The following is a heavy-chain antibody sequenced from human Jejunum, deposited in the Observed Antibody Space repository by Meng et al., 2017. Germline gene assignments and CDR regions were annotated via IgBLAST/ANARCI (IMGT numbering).Heavy chain of an antibody. CDR1: GASINDYY. CDR2: LYHSGSA. J-gene: IGHJ5*02. V-gene: IGHV4-59*01. Sequence: SETLSLTCTVSGASINDYYWTWIRQPPGKGLEWIGYLYHSGSAKYNPSLKSRVTISVDTSKNQFSLKLNSVTAADAAVYYCAGDSDYGVNSLNWFDPWGQGTLVTVSS. D-gene: IGHD4-23*01. CDR3: AGDSDYGVNSLNWFDP.